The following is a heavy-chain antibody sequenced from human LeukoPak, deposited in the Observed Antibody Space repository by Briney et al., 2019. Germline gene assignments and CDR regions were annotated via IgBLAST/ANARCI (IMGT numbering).Heavy chain of an antibody. D-gene: IGHD6-19*01. V-gene: IGHV3-23*01. J-gene: IGHJ5*02. Sequence: GGSLRLSCTASGFTFSTYAMTWVRQAPGQGLEWVSTISGSGSSTYYTDSVKGRFSISRDNSKNTVTLQMTSLTADDTAVYFCAKAGGWSSDGDPWGQGTLVTVSS. CDR2: ISGSGSST. CDR1: GFTFSTYA. CDR3: AKAGGWSSDGDP.